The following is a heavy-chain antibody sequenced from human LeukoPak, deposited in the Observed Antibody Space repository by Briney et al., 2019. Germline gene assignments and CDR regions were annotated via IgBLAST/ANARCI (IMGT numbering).Heavy chain of an antibody. Sequence: ASVKVSCKASGYTFTSYYMHWVRQAPGQGLEWMGIINPSGGSTSYAQKFQGRVTMTRDMSTSTVYMELSGLRSEDTAVYYCARDLRGVISSYWGQGTLVTVSS. CDR3: ARDLRGVISSY. V-gene: IGHV1-46*01. CDR1: GYTFTSYY. D-gene: IGHD3-10*01. CDR2: INPSGGST. J-gene: IGHJ4*02.